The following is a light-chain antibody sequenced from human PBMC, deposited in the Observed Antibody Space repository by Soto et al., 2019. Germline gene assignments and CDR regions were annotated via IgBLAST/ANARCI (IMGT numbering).Light chain of an antibody. Sequence: DIQMTQSPSSLSATVGDRVTITCRASQSIGTYLHWYQQKAGKAPKLLIYAASNLQSGVPLRFSGSGSGTDFTLTISGLQSEDFAVYYCQQYNNWPQTFGQGTKVDIK. CDR2: AAS. CDR1: QSIGTY. CDR3: QQYNNWPQT. V-gene: IGKV1-39*01. J-gene: IGKJ1*01.